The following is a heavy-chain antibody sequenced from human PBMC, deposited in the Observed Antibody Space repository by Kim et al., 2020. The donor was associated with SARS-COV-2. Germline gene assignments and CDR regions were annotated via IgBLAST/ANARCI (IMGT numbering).Heavy chain of an antibody. CDR3: ARGSSLTIFGVVGWFDP. D-gene: IGHD3-3*01. J-gene: IGHJ5*02. V-gene: IGHV4-59*09. Sequence: LKSQVTRSVDTSKNQFSLKLSSVTAADTAVYYCARGSSLTIFGVVGWFDPWGQGTLVTVSS.